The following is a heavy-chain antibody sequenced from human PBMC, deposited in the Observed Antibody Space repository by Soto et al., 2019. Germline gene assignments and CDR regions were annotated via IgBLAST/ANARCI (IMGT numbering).Heavy chain of an antibody. D-gene: IGHD5-18*01. CDR2: ISNSGST. CDR1: GGSVTSDEDY. V-gene: IGHV4-30-4*01. CDR3: ATESGSTYGYFDH. Sequence: QMHLQESGPGLVKPSETLSLTCTVSGGSVTSDEDYWTWIRQSPGKGLEWIGYISNSGSTGYNPSLKTRLSMSVDRSKNQLTQRLTSVTAADTAVYFCATESGSTYGYFDHWGQGTQVTVSS. J-gene: IGHJ4*02.